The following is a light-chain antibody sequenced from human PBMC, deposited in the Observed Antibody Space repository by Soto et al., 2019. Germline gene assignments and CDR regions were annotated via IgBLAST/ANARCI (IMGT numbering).Light chain of an antibody. CDR1: QDINKN. J-gene: IGKJ5*01. CDR3: QQYESLPLT. CDR2: DAS. Sequence: DIRRTQSPSSLSASVGDRVTITCQASQDINKNLIWYQQKPGKAPKLLIYDASDLETGVPSRFSGSGSGTGFTFTISSLQPEDFATYYCQQYESLPLTFGQLTRLAIK. V-gene: IGKV1-33*01.